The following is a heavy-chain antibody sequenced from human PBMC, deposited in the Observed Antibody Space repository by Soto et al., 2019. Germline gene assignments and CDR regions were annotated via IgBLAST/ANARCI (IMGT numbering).Heavy chain of an antibody. CDR1: GFTFSSFS. CDR3: ARLRKDYSASSGYYPYYVDY. V-gene: IGHV3-48*02. J-gene: IGHJ4*02. CDR2: ISSSSSTI. D-gene: IGHD3-22*01. Sequence: EAQLVESGGGLVQPGGSLRLSCAASGFTFSSFSMNWVRQAPGKGLEWISYISSSSSTIYYADSVKGRFTISRDNAKNSLYLQMNSLRDDDTAVYYCARLRKDYSASSGYYPYYVDYWGQGSLVTVSS.